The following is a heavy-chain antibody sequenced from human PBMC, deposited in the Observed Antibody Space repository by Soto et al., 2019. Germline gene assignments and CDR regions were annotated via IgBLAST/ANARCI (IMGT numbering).Heavy chain of an antibody. CDR1: GFTFTSSA. CDR3: AAEIDDYGDYNY. V-gene: IGHV1-58*01. CDR2: IVVGSGNT. Sequence: QMQLVQSGPEVKKPGTSVKVSCKASGFTFTSSAVQWVRQARGQRLEWIGWIVVGSGNTKNAQKFQERVTITRDMSTSIAYMELSSLRSEDTAVYYCAAEIDDYGDYNYWGQGTLVTVSS. D-gene: IGHD4-17*01. J-gene: IGHJ4*02.